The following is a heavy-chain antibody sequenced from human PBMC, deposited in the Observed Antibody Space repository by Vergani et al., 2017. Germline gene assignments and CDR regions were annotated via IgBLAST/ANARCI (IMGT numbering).Heavy chain of an antibody. CDR3: ARRQVGASTWSWFDP. CDR2: IRSKAYGGTT. Sequence: VQLVESGGGLVQPGRSLRLSCTASGFTFGDYAMSWVRQAPGKGLEWVGFIRSKAYGGTTEYAASVKGRFTISRDDSKSIAYLQMNSLKTEDTAVYYCARRQVGASTWSWFDPWGQGTLVTVSS. V-gene: IGHV3-49*04. D-gene: IGHD1-26*01. J-gene: IGHJ5*02. CDR1: GFTFGDYA.